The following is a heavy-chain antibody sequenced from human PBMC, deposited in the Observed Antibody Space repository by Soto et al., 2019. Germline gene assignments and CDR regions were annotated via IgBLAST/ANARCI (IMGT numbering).Heavy chain of an antibody. V-gene: IGHV1-69*13. CDR2: IIPIFGTA. J-gene: IGHJ4*02. CDR1: GGTFRSYP. D-gene: IGHD3-22*01. CDR3: SRAQGYYYDSSGYYSTTY. Sequence: ASVTVSCTTFGGTFRSYPISWVRQDPGQSLECMGGIIPIFGTANYAQKFQGRVTITADESTSTAYMELSSLRSEDTAVYYCSRAQGYYYDSSGYYSTTYWGQGTLVTGSS.